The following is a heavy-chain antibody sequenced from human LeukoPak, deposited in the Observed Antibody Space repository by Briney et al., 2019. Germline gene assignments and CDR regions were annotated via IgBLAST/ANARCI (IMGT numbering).Heavy chain of an antibody. J-gene: IGHJ4*02. CDR2: ISWNSGSI. V-gene: IGHV3-9*01. Sequence: GGSLRLSCAASGFTFDDYAMHWVRQAPGKGLEWVSGISWNSGSIGYADSVKGRFTISRGNAKNSLYLQMNSLRAEDTALYYCAKGRIQLWLVRSFDYWGQGTLVTVSS. CDR1: GFTFDDYA. D-gene: IGHD5-18*01. CDR3: AKGRIQLWLVRSFDY.